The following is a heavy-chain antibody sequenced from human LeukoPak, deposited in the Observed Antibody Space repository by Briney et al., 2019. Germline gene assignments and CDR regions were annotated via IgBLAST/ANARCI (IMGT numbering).Heavy chain of an antibody. D-gene: IGHD2-2*01. CDR2: INPNSGGT. J-gene: IGHJ5*02. CDR1: GYTFTGYY. Sequence: GASVKVSCKASGYTFTGYYMHWVRQAPGQGLEWVGWINPNSGGTNYAQKFQGRVTMTRDTSISTAYMELSRLRSDDTAVYYCARITRGYCSSTSCYAFDPWGQGTLVTVSS. V-gene: IGHV1-2*02. CDR3: ARITRGYCSSTSCYAFDP.